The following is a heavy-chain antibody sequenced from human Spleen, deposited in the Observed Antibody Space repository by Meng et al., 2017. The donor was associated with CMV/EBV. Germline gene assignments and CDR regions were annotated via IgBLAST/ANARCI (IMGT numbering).Heavy chain of an antibody. J-gene: IGHJ6*02. CDR3: ARGDIVVVPAAMAGYGMDV. V-gene: IGHV3-48*03. Sequence: GGSLRLSCVASGFTFTSYEMNWVRQAPGKGLEWVSHISSSGTSIYYADSVKGRFTISRDNAKNSLYLQMNSLRAEDTAVYYCARGDIVVVPAAMAGYGMDVWGQGTTVTVSS. CDR2: ISSSGTSI. D-gene: IGHD2-2*01. CDR1: GFTFTSYE.